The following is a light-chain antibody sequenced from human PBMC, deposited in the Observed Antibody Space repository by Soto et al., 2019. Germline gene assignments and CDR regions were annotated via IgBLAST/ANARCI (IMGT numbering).Light chain of an antibody. V-gene: IGLV2-14*03. J-gene: IGLJ2*01. CDR3: SSYTGSSTLVV. Sequence: QSVLTQPASVSGSPGQSITISCTGSRNDVGTYNYVSWYQQHPGKAPKLMIYEVSNRPSGVSNRFSGSKSGNTASLTISGLQTEDEADYFCSSYTGSSTLVVFGGGTKLTVL. CDR2: EVS. CDR1: RNDVGTYNY.